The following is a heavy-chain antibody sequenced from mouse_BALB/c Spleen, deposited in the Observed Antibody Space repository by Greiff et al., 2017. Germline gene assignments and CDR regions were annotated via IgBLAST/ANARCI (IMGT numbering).Heavy chain of an antibody. CDR1: GYTFTDYA. D-gene: IGHD1-2*01. V-gene: IGHV1S137*01. Sequence: QVQLQQSGAELVRPGVSVKISCKGSGYTFTDYAMHWVKQSHAKSLEWIGVISTYYGDASYNQKFKSKATLTVDKPSSTAYMQLSSLTSEDSAVYYCTFGITTAFYAMDYWGQGTSVTVSS. J-gene: IGHJ4*01. CDR3: TFGITTAFYAMDY. CDR2: ISTYYGDA.